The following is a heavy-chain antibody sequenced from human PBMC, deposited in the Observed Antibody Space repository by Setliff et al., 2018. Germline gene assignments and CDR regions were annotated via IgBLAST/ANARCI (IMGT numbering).Heavy chain of an antibody. V-gene: IGHV4-34*01. CDR3: ARGPRFDYESPTYRRRFDP. CDR2: INHRGTT. D-gene: IGHD3-22*01. Sequence: PSETLSLTCAVYGGSFSGYYWTWIRQAPGKGLEWIGEINHRGTTSYTPSLKGRVTISVDTSNNLFSLKLSSVTAADTAVYFCARGPRFDYESPTYRRRFDPWGQGTAVTVSS. J-gene: IGHJ5*02. CDR1: GGSFSGYY.